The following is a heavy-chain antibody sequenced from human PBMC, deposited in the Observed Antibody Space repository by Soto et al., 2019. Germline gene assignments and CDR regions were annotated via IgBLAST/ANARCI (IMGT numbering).Heavy chain of an antibody. CDR3: ASRTGRNYYGMDV. Sequence: QVQLQELGPGLVKPSETLSLTCTVSGDSINAYYWSWIRQAPGKGLEWIGYAYYSGTTNYNPSLKSRVTISVDTSKNQFSLNLSSVSAADSAVYYCASRTGRNYYGMDVWGQGTTVIVSS. CDR2: AYYSGTT. V-gene: IGHV4-59*01. J-gene: IGHJ6*02. D-gene: IGHD7-27*01. CDR1: GDSINAYY.